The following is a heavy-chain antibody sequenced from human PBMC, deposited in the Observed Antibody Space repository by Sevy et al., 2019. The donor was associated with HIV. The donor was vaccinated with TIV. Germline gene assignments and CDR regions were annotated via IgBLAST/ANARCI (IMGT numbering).Heavy chain of an antibody. V-gene: IGHV3-21*01. D-gene: IGHD4-17*01. CDR1: GFTFSSYS. Sequence: GGSLRLSCAASGFTFSSYSMNWVRQAPGKGLEWVSSISSSGSYIYYADSVKGRFTISRDNAKNSLYLQMNSLRAEDTAVYYCARDGLTTVVPFDYWGQGTLVTVSS. CDR2: ISSSGSYI. J-gene: IGHJ4*02. CDR3: ARDGLTTVVPFDY.